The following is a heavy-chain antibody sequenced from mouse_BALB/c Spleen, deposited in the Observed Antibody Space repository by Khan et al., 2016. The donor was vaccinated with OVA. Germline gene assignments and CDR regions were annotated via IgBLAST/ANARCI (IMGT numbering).Heavy chain of an antibody. CDR2: IAPGSGST. CDR3: VRENYYGSSCYAMDY. J-gene: IGHJ4*01. V-gene: IGHV1S41*01. D-gene: IGHD1-1*01. Sequence: DLVKPGASVKLSCKASGYTFTSYWINWIKQRPGQGLEWIGRIAPGSGSTDYNEMFKGKATLTVDTSSSTVYIQLSSLSSEDSAVYFCVRENYYGSSCYAMDYWGQGTSVTVSS. CDR1: GYTFTSYW.